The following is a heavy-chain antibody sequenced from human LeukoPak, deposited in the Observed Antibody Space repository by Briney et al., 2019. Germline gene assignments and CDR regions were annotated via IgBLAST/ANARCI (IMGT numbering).Heavy chain of an antibody. CDR2: IYYSGST. Sequence: SETLSLTCTASGGSISSYYWSWIRQPPGKGLERIGYIYYSGSTNYNPSLKSRVTISVDTSKNQFSLKLSSVTAADTAVYYCASWGDYYGSGHRNAFDIWGQGTMVTVSS. D-gene: IGHD3-10*01. J-gene: IGHJ3*02. CDR1: GGSISSYY. CDR3: ASWGDYYGSGHRNAFDI. V-gene: IGHV4-59*01.